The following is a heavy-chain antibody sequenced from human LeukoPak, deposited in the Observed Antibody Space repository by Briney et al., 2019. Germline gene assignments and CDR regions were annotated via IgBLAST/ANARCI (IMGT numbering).Heavy chain of an antibody. D-gene: IGHD3-22*01. V-gene: IGHV3-21*01. J-gene: IGHJ4*02. CDR2: ISSSSSYI. CDR3: ARDQTVVMAFDY. Sequence: GGSLRLSCAASGFTFSSYSMNWVRQAPGKGLEWASSISSSSSYIYYADSVKGRFTISRDNAKNSLYLQMNSLRAEDTAVYYCARDQTVVMAFDYWGQGTLVTVSS. CDR1: GFTFSSYS.